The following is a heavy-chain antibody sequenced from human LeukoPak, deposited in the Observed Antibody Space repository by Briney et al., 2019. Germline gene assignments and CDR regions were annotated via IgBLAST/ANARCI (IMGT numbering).Heavy chain of an antibody. CDR1: GDSFTSVTDY. D-gene: IGHD1-14*01. CDR3: VKDRGNHVTDY. J-gene: IGHJ4*02. V-gene: IGHV4-39*07. Sequence: PSETLSLTCTVSGDSFTSVTDYWAWIRQPPGKGLEWIATADYSGGTYYNPSLESRVAISADMSKNQISLQLTSVTGADTAVYYCVKDRGNHVTDYWGQGTLVTVSS. CDR2: ADYSGGT.